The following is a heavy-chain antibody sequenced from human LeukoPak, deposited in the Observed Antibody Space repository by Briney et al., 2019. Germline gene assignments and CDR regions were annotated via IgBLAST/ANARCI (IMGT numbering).Heavy chain of an antibody. D-gene: IGHD3-3*01. V-gene: IGHV4-61*02. J-gene: IGHJ3*02. CDR1: GGSISSGSYY. CDR2: IYTSGST. CDR3: ARSRQGRFFGLGAFDI. Sequence: SQTLSLTCTVSGGSISSGSYYWSWIRQPAGKGLEWIGRIYTSGSTNYNPSLKSRVTISVDTSKNQFSLKLSSVTAADTAVYYCARSRQGRFFGLGAFDIWGQGTMVTVSS.